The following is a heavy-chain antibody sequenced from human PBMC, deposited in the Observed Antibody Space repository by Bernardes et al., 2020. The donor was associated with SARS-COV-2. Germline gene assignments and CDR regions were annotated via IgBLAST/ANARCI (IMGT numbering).Heavy chain of an antibody. CDR1: GGSISSGGYH. J-gene: IGHJ4*02. V-gene: IGHV4-31*03. Sequence: SETLSLTCTVSGGSISSGGYHWSWIRQYPGKGLEWIGYIYHSGSDYYNPSLMSRATISIDTSKNQFSLKLTSVTAADTAVYYCARMTTVSTSDYWGQGTLVTVSS. CDR3: ARMTTVSTSDY. D-gene: IGHD4-4*01. CDR2: IYHSGSD.